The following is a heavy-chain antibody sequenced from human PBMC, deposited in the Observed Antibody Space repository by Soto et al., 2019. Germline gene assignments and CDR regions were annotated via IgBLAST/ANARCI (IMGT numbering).Heavy chain of an antibody. D-gene: IGHD6-13*01. V-gene: IGHV4-39*07. Sequence: SETLSLTCTVSGGSISSSSYYWGWIRQPPGKGLEWIGSIYYSGSTYYNPSLKSRVTMSIDTTKNQFSLKLSSVTAADTAIYYCARGVASSSRKSLIYWGQGALVTVSS. CDR1: GGSISSSSYY. CDR2: IYYSGST. CDR3: ARGVASSSRKSLIY. J-gene: IGHJ4*02.